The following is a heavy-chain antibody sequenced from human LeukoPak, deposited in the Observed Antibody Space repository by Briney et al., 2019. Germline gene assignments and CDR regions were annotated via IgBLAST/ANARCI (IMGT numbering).Heavy chain of an antibody. D-gene: IGHD6-19*01. J-gene: IGHJ4*02. Sequence: SSETLSLTCAVCGGSFSGYYWSWIRQPPGKGLEWIGEINHSGSTNYNPSLKSRVTISVDTSKNQFSLKLSSVTAADTAVYYCVYSSGWYYFDYWGQGTLVTVSS. CDR1: GGSFSGYY. V-gene: IGHV4-34*01. CDR2: INHSGST. CDR3: VYSSGWYYFDY.